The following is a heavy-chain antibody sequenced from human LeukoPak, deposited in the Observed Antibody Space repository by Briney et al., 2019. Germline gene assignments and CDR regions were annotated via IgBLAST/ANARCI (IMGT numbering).Heavy chain of an antibody. CDR1: GGTFSSYA. Sequence: GASVKVTCKASGGTFSSYAISWVRQAPGQGLEWMGGIIPIFGTANYAQKLQGRVTITTDESTSTAYMELSSLRSEDTAVYYCAREILYRSGGSCYHESWFDPWGQGTLVTVSS. J-gene: IGHJ5*02. D-gene: IGHD2-15*01. CDR2: IIPIFGTA. CDR3: AREILYRSGGSCYHESWFDP. V-gene: IGHV1-69*05.